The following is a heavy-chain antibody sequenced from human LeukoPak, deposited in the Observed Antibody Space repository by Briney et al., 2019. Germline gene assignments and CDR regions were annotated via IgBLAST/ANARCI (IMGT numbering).Heavy chain of an antibody. D-gene: IGHD6-19*01. CDR1: GFTVSSNY. V-gene: IGHV3-21*01. CDR3: ARAGIAVAVYNWFDP. Sequence: GGSLRLSCAAFGFTVSSNYMSWVRQAPGKGLEWVSSISSSSSYIYYADSVKGRYTISRDNAKNSLYLQMNSLRAEDTAVYYCARAGIAVAVYNWFDPWGQGTLVTVSS. J-gene: IGHJ5*02. CDR2: ISSSSSYI.